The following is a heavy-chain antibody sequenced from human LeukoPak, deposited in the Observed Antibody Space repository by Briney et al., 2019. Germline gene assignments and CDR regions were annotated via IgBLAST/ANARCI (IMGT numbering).Heavy chain of an antibody. J-gene: IGHJ4*02. CDR3: ATQLRFLEWLLTN. D-gene: IGHD3-3*01. CDR1: GGTFSSYA. CDR2: IIPILGIA. Sequence: SVKVSCKASGGTFSSYAISWVRQAPGQGLEWMGRIIPILGIADYAQKFQGRVTITADKSTSTAYMELSSLRSEDTAVYYCATQLRFLEWLLTNWGQGTLVTVSS. V-gene: IGHV1-69*04.